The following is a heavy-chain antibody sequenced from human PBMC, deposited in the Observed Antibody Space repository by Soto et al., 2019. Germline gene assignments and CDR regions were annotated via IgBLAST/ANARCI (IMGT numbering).Heavy chain of an antibody. Sequence: QLQRQESGPGLVKPSETLSLTCTVSGGSISSSSYYWGWIRQPPGKGLEWIGSIYYSGSTYYNPSLKSRVTISVDTSKNQFSLKLSSVTAADTAVYYCARHLVVQRGSYYYMDVWGKGTTVTVSS. CDR2: IYYSGST. D-gene: IGHD2-15*01. CDR3: ARHLVVQRGSYYYMDV. J-gene: IGHJ6*03. V-gene: IGHV4-39*01. CDR1: GGSISSSSYY.